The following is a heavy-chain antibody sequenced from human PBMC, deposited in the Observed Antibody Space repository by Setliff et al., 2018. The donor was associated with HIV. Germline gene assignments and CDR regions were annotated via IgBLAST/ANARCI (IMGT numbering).Heavy chain of an antibody. Sequence: PGGSLRLSCTTSGFIFGDYAMTWVRQAPGKGLECVGFIRTKAYRGTTEYAASVEGRFSISRDDSKSIAYLQMNSLTTEDTAVYYCTRGARPTDEYVWFDPWGQGTLVTVSS. CDR1: GFIFGDYA. J-gene: IGHJ5*02. CDR2: IRTKAYRGTT. V-gene: IGHV3-49*04. CDR3: TRGARPTDEYVWFDP. D-gene: IGHD4-17*01.